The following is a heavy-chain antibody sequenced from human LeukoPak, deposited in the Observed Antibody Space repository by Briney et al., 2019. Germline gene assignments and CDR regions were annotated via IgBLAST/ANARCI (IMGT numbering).Heavy chain of an antibody. CDR3: ARVYSGSYWYFDL. CDR1: GYTFTSYD. Sequence: GASVKVSCKASGYTFTSYDINWVRQATGQGLEWMGWMNPNSGNTGYAQKFQGRVSITRNTSISTAYMELSSLRSEDTAVYYCARVYSGSYWYFDLWGRGTLVTVSS. J-gene: IGHJ2*01. V-gene: IGHV1-8*03. CDR2: MNPNSGNT. D-gene: IGHD1-26*01.